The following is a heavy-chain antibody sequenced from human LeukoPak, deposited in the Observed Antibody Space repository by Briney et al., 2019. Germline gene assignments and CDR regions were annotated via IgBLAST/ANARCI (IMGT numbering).Heavy chain of an antibody. D-gene: IGHD2-2*02. CDR1: GGSISSYY. CDR3: ARKIVPAAIWDGRGWFDP. Sequence: SETLSLTCTVSGGSISSYYWNWIRQPPWKGLEWIGYIYYSGSTNYNPSLKSRVTISVDTSKNQFSLKLSSVTAADTAVYYCARKIVPAAIWDGRGWFDPWGQGTLVTVSS. V-gene: IGHV4-59*01. CDR2: IYYSGST. J-gene: IGHJ5*02.